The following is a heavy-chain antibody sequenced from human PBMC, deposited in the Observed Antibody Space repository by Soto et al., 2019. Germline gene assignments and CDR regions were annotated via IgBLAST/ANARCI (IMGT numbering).Heavy chain of an antibody. J-gene: IGHJ4*02. D-gene: IGHD2-21*01. CDR3: ARDPHSLDY. CDR2: IRGSGSPI. CDR1: GFIFSSYS. Sequence: GGSLRLSCAASGFIFSSYSMNWVRQAPGKGLEWVAYIRGSGSPIYYADSVKGRFTITRDNAKNSLFLRMNSLRDEDTAVYYCARDPHSLDYWGQGTLVTVSS. V-gene: IGHV3-48*02.